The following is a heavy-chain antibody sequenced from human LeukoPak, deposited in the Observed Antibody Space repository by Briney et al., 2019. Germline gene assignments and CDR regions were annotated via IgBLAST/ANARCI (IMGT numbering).Heavy chain of an antibody. D-gene: IGHD1-1*01. CDR3: VRSPISSKLDPRVPRPFDY. CDR2: IIPILGIA. CDR1: GGTFSSYA. V-gene: IGHV1-69*04. Sequence: GSSVKVSCKASGGTFSSYAISWVRQAPGQGLEWMGRIIPILGIANYAQKFKGRVTITADKSTSTAYMELSSLRTEDTAVYYCVRSPISSKLDPRVPRPFDYWCQGTLVTVSS. J-gene: IGHJ4*02.